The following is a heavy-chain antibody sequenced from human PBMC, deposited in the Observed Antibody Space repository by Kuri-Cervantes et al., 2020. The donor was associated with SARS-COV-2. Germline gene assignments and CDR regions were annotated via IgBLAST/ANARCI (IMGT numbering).Heavy chain of an antibody. V-gene: IGHV1-24*01. CDR2: FEPEDGET. CDR1: GYTLTELS. D-gene: IGHD2-15*01. Sequence: ASVKVSCKVSGYTLTELSMHWVRQAPGKGLEWMGGFEPEDGETIYAQKFQGRVTMTEDTSTDTAYMELSSLRTEDTAVYYCATIGVAATPTWFDPWGQGTLVTVSS. J-gene: IGHJ5*02. CDR3: ATIGVAATPTWFDP.